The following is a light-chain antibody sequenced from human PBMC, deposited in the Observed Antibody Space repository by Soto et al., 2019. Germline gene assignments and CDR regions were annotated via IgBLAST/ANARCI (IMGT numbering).Light chain of an antibody. CDR2: EVN. Sequence: QSALTQPPSASGSPGQSVAISCTGTSSDVGGYNYVSWYQQHPGKAPKLMIYEVNKRPSGVPDRFSGSKSGNTASLTVSGLQAEDEADYYCAAWDDSLNEGVFGGGTKVTVL. J-gene: IGLJ2*01. CDR3: AAWDDSLNEGV. CDR1: SSDVGGYNY. V-gene: IGLV2-8*01.